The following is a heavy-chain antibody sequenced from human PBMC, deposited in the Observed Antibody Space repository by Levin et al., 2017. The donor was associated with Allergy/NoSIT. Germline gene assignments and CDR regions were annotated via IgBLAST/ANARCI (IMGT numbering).Heavy chain of an antibody. J-gene: IGHJ4*02. D-gene: IGHD6-19*01. CDR3: AKGDTVAGTHNFDR. V-gene: IGHV3-23*01. Sequence: GESLKISCAASGFTFSSYVMSWVRQAPGKALEWVSAISGNTYSIYYVHSVKGRFTISRDNSENTLYLQMNSLRAEDTAVYYCAKGDTVAGTHNFDRWGQGTLVTVSS. CDR1: GFTFSSYV. CDR2: ISGNTYSI.